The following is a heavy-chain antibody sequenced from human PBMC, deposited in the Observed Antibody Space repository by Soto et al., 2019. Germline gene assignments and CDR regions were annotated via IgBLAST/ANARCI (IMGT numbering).Heavy chain of an antibody. CDR2: INHSGST. CDR1: GGSFSGYY. J-gene: IGHJ6*03. V-gene: IGHV4-34*01. CDR3: ARGGAAFWSGYFHYSYMDV. D-gene: IGHD3-3*01. Sequence: SETLSLTCAVYGGSFSGYYWSWIRQPPGKGLEWIGEINHSGSTNYNPSLKSRVTISVDTSKNQFSLKLSSVTAADTAVYYCARGGAAFWSGYFHYSYMDVRGKGTTVTVSS.